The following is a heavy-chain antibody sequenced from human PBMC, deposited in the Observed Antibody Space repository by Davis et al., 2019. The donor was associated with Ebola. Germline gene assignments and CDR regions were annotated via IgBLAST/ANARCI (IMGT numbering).Heavy chain of an antibody. CDR2: IKQDGSEK. CDR1: GFTFSSYW. V-gene: IGHV3-7*03. CDR3: LYGSHY. Sequence: GESLKISCAASGFTFSSYWMSWVRQAPGKGLEWVANIKQDGSEKYYVDFVKGRFTISRDNAKNSLYLQMNSLRAEDTAVYYCLYGSHYWGQGTLVTVSS. J-gene: IGHJ4*02. D-gene: IGHD3-10*01.